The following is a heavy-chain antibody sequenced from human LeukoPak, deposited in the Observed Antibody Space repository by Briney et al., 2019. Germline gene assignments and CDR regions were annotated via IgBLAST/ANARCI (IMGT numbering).Heavy chain of an antibody. D-gene: IGHD1-26*01. CDR1: GFIVSGDF. V-gene: IGHV3-53*01. CDR2: IYSGGST. Sequence: GGSLRLSCAASGFIVSGDFMSWVRQAPGKGLEWVSVIYSGGSTYYADSVKGRFTISRDNSKNTLDLQMTGLRAEDTAVYYCARERGRGRDSPWFDYWGQGTLVTVSS. J-gene: IGHJ4*02. CDR3: ARERGRGRDSPWFDY.